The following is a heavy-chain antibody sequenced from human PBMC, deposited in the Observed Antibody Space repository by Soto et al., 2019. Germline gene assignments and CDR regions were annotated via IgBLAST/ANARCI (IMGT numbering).Heavy chain of an antibody. D-gene: IGHD3-22*01. V-gene: IGHV4-38-2*02. CDR2: IYHSGTT. Sequence: SETLALTCAVSGFSISSGYCLGLIRQPPGKGPEWLGSIYHSGTTYYNPSVKGRVTISVDTSKNQFSLKMSSVTAADTAVYYCARDSSGYYWFDPWGQGTLVTVSS. J-gene: IGHJ5*02. CDR1: GFSISSGYC. CDR3: ARDSSGYYWFDP.